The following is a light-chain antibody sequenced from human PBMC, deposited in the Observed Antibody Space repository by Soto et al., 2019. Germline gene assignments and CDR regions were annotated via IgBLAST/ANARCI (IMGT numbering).Light chain of an antibody. V-gene: IGKV1-39*01. CDR3: AQIYTAQWT. CDR1: ENIKNH. Sequence: DIHVTQSPSSLPASLGDRVTITCRASENIKNHLTWYQQKPGKAPKLLIYGASTLKTGVPSRFSGSGSGTDFTFTIGGLQPDDFATYYCAQIYTAQWTFGQGTRVDLK. J-gene: IGKJ1*01. CDR2: GAS.